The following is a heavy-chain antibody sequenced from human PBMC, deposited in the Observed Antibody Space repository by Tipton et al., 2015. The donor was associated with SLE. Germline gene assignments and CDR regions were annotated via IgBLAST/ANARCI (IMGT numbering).Heavy chain of an antibody. CDR1: GGSISTSNYY. V-gene: IGHV4-39*02. Sequence: TLSLTCNVSGGSISTSNYYWGWICQPPGKGLEWIGSIYYSGSTYYNPSLKSRVTISVDTSKNQFSLKLSSVTAADTAVYYCAREDIVVVPAAPSKWAFDIWGQGTMVTVSS. CDR3: AREDIVVVPAAPSKWAFDI. J-gene: IGHJ3*02. CDR2: IYYSGST. D-gene: IGHD2-2*01.